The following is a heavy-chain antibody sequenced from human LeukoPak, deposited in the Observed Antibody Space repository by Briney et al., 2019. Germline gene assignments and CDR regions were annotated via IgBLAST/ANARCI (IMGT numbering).Heavy chain of an antibody. V-gene: IGHV3-74*01. Sequence: PGGSLRLSCAASGFTFSQYWMHWVRQAPGKGPVWVSRVNTDGESISYADFVKGRFTISRDNAKNTLYLQMNSLRAEDTAVYYCARDKVGPATRAFDIWGQGTMVTVSS. D-gene: IGHD2-15*01. CDR2: VNTDGESI. CDR3: ARDKVGPATRAFDI. CDR1: GFTFSQYW. J-gene: IGHJ3*02.